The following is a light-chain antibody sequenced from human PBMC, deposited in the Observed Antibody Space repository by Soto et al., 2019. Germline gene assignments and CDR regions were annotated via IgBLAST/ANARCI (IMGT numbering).Light chain of an antibody. J-gene: IGLJ2*01. V-gene: IGLV7-43*01. Sequence: QAVVTQEPSLTGSPGGTVTLTCATSTGAVTSGYYPNWFQQKPGQAPRALIYSTNNKYSWTPARFSGSLLGGKAALTLSGVQPEDEADYYCLLYYGGQLGVFGGGTKLTVL. CDR1: TGAVTSGYY. CDR3: LLYYGGQLGV. CDR2: STN.